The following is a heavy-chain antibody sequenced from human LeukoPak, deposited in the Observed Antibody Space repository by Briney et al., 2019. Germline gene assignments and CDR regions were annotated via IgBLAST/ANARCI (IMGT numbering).Heavy chain of an antibody. Sequence: GALVKVSCKASGGTFSSYGINWVRQAPGQGLEWMGGIIPIFGSANYAQKFQGRVTITADESTSTAYMELSSLRSDDTAVYYCARESGLYGSGSRYWGQGTLVTVSS. CDR2: IIPIFGSA. CDR3: ARESGLYGSGSRY. CDR1: GGTFSSYG. D-gene: IGHD3-10*01. J-gene: IGHJ4*02. V-gene: IGHV1-69*13.